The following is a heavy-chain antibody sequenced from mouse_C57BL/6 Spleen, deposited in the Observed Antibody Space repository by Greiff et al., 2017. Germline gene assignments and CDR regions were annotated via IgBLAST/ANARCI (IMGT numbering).Heavy chain of an antibody. CDR3: ARAPWDVAMDY. CDR2: FYPGDGDT. Sequence: VQLQESGAELVKPGASVKISCKASGYAFSSYWMNWVKQRPGKGLAWIGQFYPGDGDTNYNGKFKGKANLTADKSSSTAYMPRRSLTSEDSAVYFCARAPWDVAMDYWGQGTSVSVSS. CDR1: GYAFSSYW. V-gene: IGHV1-80*01. J-gene: IGHJ4*01. D-gene: IGHD4-1*01.